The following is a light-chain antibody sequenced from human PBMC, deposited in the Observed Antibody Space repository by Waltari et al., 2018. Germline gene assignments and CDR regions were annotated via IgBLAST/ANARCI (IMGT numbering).Light chain of an antibody. Sequence: DVVMTQSPLSLAVTPGEPASMSCRSNQSLLDRNGYSYLDWYLQRPGQSPQLLIYVASTRASGVPDRFSGSGSGAAFTLKISRVEAEDVGVYYCMQTRQSPQTFGQGTKVDIK. CDR2: VAS. J-gene: IGKJ1*01. CDR1: QSLLDRNGYSY. V-gene: IGKV2-28*01. CDR3: MQTRQSPQT.